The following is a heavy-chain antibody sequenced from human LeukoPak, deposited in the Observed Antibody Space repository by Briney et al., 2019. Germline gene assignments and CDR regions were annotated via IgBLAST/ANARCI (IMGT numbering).Heavy chain of an antibody. CDR3: ASPGSDFWSGYYDY. CDR2: IIPIFGTA. CDR1: GGTFSSYA. Sequence: SVKVSCKASGGTFSSYAISWVRQAPGQGLEWMGGIIPIFGTANYAQKFQGRVTITTDESTSTAYMEPRSLRSEDTAVYYCASPGSDFWSGYYDYWGQGTLVTVSS. V-gene: IGHV1-69*05. D-gene: IGHD3-3*01. J-gene: IGHJ4*02.